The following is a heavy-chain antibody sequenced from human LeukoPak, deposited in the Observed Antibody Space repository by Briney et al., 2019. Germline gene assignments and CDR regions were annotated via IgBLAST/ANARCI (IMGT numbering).Heavy chain of an antibody. CDR3: AKDSIVRGYSGYDQKARYYGMDV. Sequence: PGGSLRLSCAASGFTFSSYAMSWVRQAPGKGLEWVSAISGDGGSTYYADSVKGRFTISRDNSKNSLYLQMNSLRTEDTALYYCAKDSIVRGYSGYDQKARYYGMDVWGQGTTVTVSS. CDR1: GFTFSSYA. J-gene: IGHJ6*02. V-gene: IGHV3-43*02. D-gene: IGHD5-12*01. CDR2: ISGDGGST.